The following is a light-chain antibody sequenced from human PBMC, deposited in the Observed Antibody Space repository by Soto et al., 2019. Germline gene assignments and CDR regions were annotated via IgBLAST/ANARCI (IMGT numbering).Light chain of an antibody. CDR3: HQRQSWPRT. CDR2: EAS. CDR1: QSVNNF. J-gene: IGKJ1*01. Sequence: EIVLTQSPATLSLSPGERATLSCRASQSVNNFLAWYQQRPGQAPRLLMYEASNRATGVPARFSGSGSGTDFTLTISDVEPEDFAVYYCHQRQSWPRTFGQGTKVDIK. V-gene: IGKV3-11*01.